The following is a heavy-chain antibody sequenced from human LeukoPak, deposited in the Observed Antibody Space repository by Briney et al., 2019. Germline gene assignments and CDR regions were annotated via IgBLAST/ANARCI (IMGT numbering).Heavy chain of an antibody. J-gene: IGHJ4*02. CDR2: IGGSGTRT. V-gene: IGHV3-23*01. CDR3: AKDSHWILFDD. CDR1: GFTFTTYG. Sequence: PGGILRLSCSAAGFTFTTYGMNLVHQAPGEVLEWVSGIGGSGTRTYYADSVKGRFTISRDNSKNTLYLQMNSLRDEDTAVYYCAKDSHWILFDDWGQGTLVTVSS. D-gene: IGHD2-2*03.